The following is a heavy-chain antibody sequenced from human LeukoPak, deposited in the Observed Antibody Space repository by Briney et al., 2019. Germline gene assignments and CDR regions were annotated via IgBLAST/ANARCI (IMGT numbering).Heavy chain of an antibody. CDR1: GGSISSGGYY. D-gene: IGHD3-22*01. CDR2: INHSGST. Sequence: SQTLSLTCAVSGGSISSGGYYWSWIRQPPGKGLEWIGEINHSGSTNYNPSLKSRVTISVDTSKNQFSLKLSSVTAADTAVYYCARGLRITMIVVVITTHAFDIWGQGTMVAVSS. CDR3: ARGLRITMIVVVITTHAFDI. J-gene: IGHJ3*02. V-gene: IGHV4-30-2*01.